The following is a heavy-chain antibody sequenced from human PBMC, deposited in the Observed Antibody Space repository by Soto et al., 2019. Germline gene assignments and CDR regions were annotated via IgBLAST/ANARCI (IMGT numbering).Heavy chain of an antibody. D-gene: IGHD5-18*01. CDR1: GGSISSYY. Sequence: SETLSLTCTVSGGSISSYYWSWIRQPPGKGLEWIGYIYYSGSTNYNPSLKSRVTISVDTSKNQFSLKLSSVTAADTAVYYCARAVSGYSYGLDYWGQGTLVTVSS. CDR3: ARAVSGYSYGLDY. CDR2: IYYSGST. V-gene: IGHV4-59*01. J-gene: IGHJ4*02.